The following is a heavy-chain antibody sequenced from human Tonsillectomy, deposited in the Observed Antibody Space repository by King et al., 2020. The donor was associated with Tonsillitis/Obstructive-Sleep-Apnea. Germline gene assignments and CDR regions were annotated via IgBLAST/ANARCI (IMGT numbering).Heavy chain of an antibody. CDR3: ARTWGVDFYFDY. Sequence: VQLQESGPGLVKPSETLSLTCTVSGGSISSYYWSWIRQPPGKGLEWIGYIYYSGSTNYNPSLKSRVTISVDTSKNQFSLKLSPVTSADTAVYYCARTWGVDFYFDYWGQGTLVTVSS. CDR2: IYYSGST. D-gene: IGHD3-9*01. J-gene: IGHJ4*02. V-gene: IGHV4-59*08. CDR1: GGSISSYY.